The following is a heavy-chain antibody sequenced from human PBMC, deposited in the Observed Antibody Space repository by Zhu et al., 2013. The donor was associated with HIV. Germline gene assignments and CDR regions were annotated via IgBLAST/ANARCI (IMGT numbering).Heavy chain of an antibody. CDR2: INHSGST. J-gene: IGHJ6*02. V-gene: IGHV4-34*01. D-gene: IGHD3-10*01. CDR1: GGSFSGYY. CDR3: ARVPPGYGSGMYGMDV. Sequence: QVQLQQWGAGLLKPSETLSLTCAVYGGSFSGYYWSWIRQPPGKGLEWIGEINHSGSTNYNPSLKSRVTISVDTSKNQFSLKLSSVTAADTAVYYCARVPPGYGSGMYGMDVWGQGTTVTVSS.